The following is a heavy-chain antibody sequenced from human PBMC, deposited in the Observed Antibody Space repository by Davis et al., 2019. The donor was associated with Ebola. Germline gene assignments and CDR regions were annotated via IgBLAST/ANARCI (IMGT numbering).Heavy chain of an antibody. J-gene: IGHJ6*04. Sequence: SVKVSCKASGYTFTSYGISWXXXXXXXXXXXXXXIIPLFGIANYAQRFQGRVTITADESTSTAYMELTSLSSADTAVYYSARVRPLAAAGMDVWGKGXXVTVSS. CDR1: GYTFTSYG. D-gene: IGHD6-13*01. V-gene: IGHV1-69*13. CDR2: IIPLFGIA. CDR3: ARVRPLAAAGMDV.